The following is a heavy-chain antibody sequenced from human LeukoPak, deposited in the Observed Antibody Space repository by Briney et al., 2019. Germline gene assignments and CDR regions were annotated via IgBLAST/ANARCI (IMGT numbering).Heavy chain of an antibody. V-gene: IGHV3-7*01. Sequence: GGSLRLSCAASGFTFSNFWMTWVRQAPGKGLEWVANIKQDGSEQYYVDSVKGRLTISRDNAKNSLYLQMNSLRAEDTAVYYCAREETDPWGQGTLVTVSS. CDR2: IKQDGSEQ. J-gene: IGHJ5*02. CDR3: AREETDP. CDR1: GFTFSNFW.